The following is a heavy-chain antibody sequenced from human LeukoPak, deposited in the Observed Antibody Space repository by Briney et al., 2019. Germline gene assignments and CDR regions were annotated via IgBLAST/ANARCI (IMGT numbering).Heavy chain of an antibody. CDR3: ARLITGTTTAFDI. CDR1: GASTSSYY. V-gene: IGHV4-4*07. Sequence: PSETLSLTCSVSGASTSSYYWSWLRQPAGKGLEWIGRIHTRGGTEYNPSLKSRVTMSVDTSKNQFSLKLSSVTAADTAVYYCARLITGTTTAFDIWGQGTMVTVSS. D-gene: IGHD1-7*01. J-gene: IGHJ3*02. CDR2: IHTRGGT.